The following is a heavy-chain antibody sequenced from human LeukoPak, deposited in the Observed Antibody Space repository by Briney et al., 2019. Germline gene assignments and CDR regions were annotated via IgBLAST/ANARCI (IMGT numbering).Heavy chain of an antibody. CDR1: GFSFSSYG. J-gene: IGHJ4*02. CDR2: IRSDGSDK. CDR3: AKELDFDGGTFFFDH. V-gene: IGHV3-30*02. D-gene: IGHD1-1*01. Sequence: GGSLRLSCGASGFSFSSYGIHWVRRAPGKGLEWVTFIRSDGSDKFYEDSVKGRFTISRDNSKNTVYLQMNSLRAEDAAVYYCAKELDFDGGTFFFDHWGQGALVTVSS.